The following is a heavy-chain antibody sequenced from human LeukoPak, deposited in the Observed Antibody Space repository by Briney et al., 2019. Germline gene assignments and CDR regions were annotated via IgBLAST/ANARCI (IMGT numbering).Heavy chain of an antibody. CDR1: GFTFSSYA. D-gene: IGHD2-21*02. CDR3: ARGDRDPFDY. Sequence: GGSLRLSCAASGFTFSSYAMRWVRQAPGKGLEWVSTISGSGGSTYYADSVKGRFTISRDNSKNTLYLQSNSLTAEDTAAYYCARGDRDPFDYWGQGTLVTVSS. CDR2: ISGSGGST. V-gene: IGHV3-23*01. J-gene: IGHJ4*02.